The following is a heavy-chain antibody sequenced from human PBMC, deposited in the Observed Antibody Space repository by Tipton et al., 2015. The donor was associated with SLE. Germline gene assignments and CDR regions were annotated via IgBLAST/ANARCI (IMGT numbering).Heavy chain of an antibody. CDR3: ARKGGMSWFDP. CDR2: IYYSGST. V-gene: IGHV4-39*07. Sequence: LRLSCTVSGGSISSSSYYWGWIRQPPGKGLEWIGGIYYSGSTYYNPSLKSRVTISVDTSKNQFSLRLSSVTAADTAVYYCARKGGMSWFDPWGQGTLVTVSS. CDR1: GGSISSSSYY. J-gene: IGHJ5*02.